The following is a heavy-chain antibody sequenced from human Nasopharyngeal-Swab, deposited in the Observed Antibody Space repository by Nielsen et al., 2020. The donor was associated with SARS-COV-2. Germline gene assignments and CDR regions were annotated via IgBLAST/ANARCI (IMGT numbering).Heavy chain of an antibody. V-gene: IGHV1-18*01. D-gene: IGHD3-22*01. Sequence: ASVKVSCKASGYTFTSYGISWVRQAPGQGLEWMGWISAYNGNTNYAQKLQGRVTMTTDTSTSTAYMELRSLRSDDTAVYYCAKSLFTYYYDSSGYYCLDYWGQGTLVTFSS. CDR1: GYTFTSYG. J-gene: IGHJ4*02. CDR3: AKSLFTYYYDSSGYYCLDY. CDR2: ISAYNGNT.